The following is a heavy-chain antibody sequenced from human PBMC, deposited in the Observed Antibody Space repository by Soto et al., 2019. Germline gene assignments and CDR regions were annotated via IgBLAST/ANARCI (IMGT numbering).Heavy chain of an antibody. CDR1: GFTLSSYS. V-gene: IGHV3-48*01. CDR3: GKGRSYYYYYGVDV. CDR2: ISSSSSTI. Sequence: GGSPRLSRAASGFTLSSYSINWVRQAPGKGLEWVSYISSSSSTIYYADAVKGRFTISRDNSKSTLYLQMNSLRAEDTAVYYCGKGRSYYYYYGVDVWGQGTTVTVSS. D-gene: IGHD1-26*01. J-gene: IGHJ6*02.